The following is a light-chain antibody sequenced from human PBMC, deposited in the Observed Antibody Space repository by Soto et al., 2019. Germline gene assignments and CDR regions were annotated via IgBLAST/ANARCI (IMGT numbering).Light chain of an antibody. CDR1: QIVNSY. CDR2: EAS. J-gene: IGKJ2*01. V-gene: IGKV1-39*01. Sequence: DIQMTQSPSSLSASVGDRVTISCRASQIVNSYLNWYQQKSGKAPKVLIYEASTLKSGVPSRFSGSGYGTNFTLTISSLQPEDFATYYCQQSYGTPYTFGPGTKLEIK. CDR3: QQSYGTPYT.